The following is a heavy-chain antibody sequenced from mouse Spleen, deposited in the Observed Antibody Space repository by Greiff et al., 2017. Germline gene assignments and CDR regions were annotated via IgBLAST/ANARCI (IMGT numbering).Heavy chain of an antibody. CDR2: INPSNGGT. Sequence: QVQLQQPGTELVKPGASVKLSCKASGYTFTSYWMHWVKQRPGQGLEWIGNINPSNGGTNYNEKFKSKATLTVDKSSSTAYMELRSLTSEDSAVYYCTRTPYYGTAFAYWGQGTLVTVSA. J-gene: IGHJ3*01. CDR3: TRTPYYGTAFAY. CDR1: GYTFTSYW. V-gene: IGHV1-53*01. D-gene: IGHD2-10*01.